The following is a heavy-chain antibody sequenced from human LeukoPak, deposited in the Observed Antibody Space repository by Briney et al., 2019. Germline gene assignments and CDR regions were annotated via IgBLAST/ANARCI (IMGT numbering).Heavy chain of an antibody. D-gene: IGHD4-17*01. V-gene: IGHV1-2*02. CDR2: VNPNSGGT. J-gene: IGHJ5*02. CDR1: GYTFTAYY. Sequence: ASVKVSCKASGYTFTAYYMHWVRQAPRHGFQWMGCVNPNSGGTNYAQKFQGRVTMTRDTSINTAYMELTSLRSDDTAVYYCARGNGDNNWFDPWGQGTLVTVSS. CDR3: ARGNGDNNWFDP.